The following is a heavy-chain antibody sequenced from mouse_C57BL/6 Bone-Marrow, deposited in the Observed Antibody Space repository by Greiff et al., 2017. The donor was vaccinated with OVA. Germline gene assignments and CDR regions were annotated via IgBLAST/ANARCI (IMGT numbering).Heavy chain of an antibody. CDR1: GFTFSDYG. V-gene: IGHV5-17*01. CDR3: ARKCYGSPYYLDY. CDR2: ISSGSSSI. D-gene: IGHD1-1*01. J-gene: IGHJ2*01. Sequence: EVKVVESGGGLVKPGGSLKLSCAASGFTFSDYGMHWVRQAPEKGLEWVAYISSGSSSIYYADTVKGRFTIPRDNANNPLFLQMTSLRSEDTAMYYCARKCYGSPYYLDYWGQGTTLTVSS.